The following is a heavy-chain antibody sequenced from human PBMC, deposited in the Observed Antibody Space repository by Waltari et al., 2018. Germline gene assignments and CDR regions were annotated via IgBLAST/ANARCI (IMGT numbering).Heavy chain of an antibody. CDR2: IYYSGST. J-gene: IGHJ4*02. Sequence: QLQLQESGPGLVKPSETLSLTCTVSGGSISSSSYYWGWIRQPPGKGLEWIGSIYYSGSTYYNPSLKSRVSISVDTSKNQFSRKLSSVTAADTAVYYCARLVSEAAAEYWGQGTLVTVSS. CDR3: ARLVSEAAAEY. CDR1: GGSISSSSYY. V-gene: IGHV4-39*01. D-gene: IGHD6-13*01.